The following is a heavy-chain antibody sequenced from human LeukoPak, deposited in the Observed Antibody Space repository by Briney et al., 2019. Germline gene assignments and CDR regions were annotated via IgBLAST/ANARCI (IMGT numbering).Heavy chain of an antibody. V-gene: IGHV7-4-1*02. Sequence: ASVKVSCKASGYTFTSYAMNWVRQAPGQGLEWMGWINTNTGNPTYAQGFTGRFVFSLDTSVSTAYLQISSLKAEDTAVYYCARDGWSSSSGLPDSHYYYYYYMDVWGKGTTVTVSS. CDR3: ARDGWSSSSGLPDSHYYYYYYMDV. CDR2: INTNTGNP. CDR1: GYTFTSYA. J-gene: IGHJ6*03. D-gene: IGHD6-6*01.